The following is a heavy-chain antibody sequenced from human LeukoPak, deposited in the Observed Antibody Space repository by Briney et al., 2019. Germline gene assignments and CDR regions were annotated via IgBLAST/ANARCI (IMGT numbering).Heavy chain of an antibody. CDR1: GYTFTGYY. CDR3: ARDGDYYDSSPWSS. D-gene: IGHD3-22*01. Sequence: GASVKVSCKASGYTFTGYYMHWVRQAPGQGLEWMGWINPNSGGTNYAQKFQGRVTMTRDTSISTAYMELSRLRSDDTAVYYCARDGDYYDSSPWSSWGQGTLVTVSS. CDR2: INPNSGGT. V-gene: IGHV1-2*02. J-gene: IGHJ5*02.